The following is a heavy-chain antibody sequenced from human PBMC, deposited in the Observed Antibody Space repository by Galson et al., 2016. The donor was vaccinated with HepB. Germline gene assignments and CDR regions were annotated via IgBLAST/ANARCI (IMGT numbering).Heavy chain of an antibody. Sequence: SLRLSCAASGFTFNSCAMSWVRQIPGKGPEWVSTISSDSSSRNYTGSVEGRFTISRDDFTTTLHLQMNNLRADDTAVYYCAQDASSITVFDLWGQGTSVTVSS. V-gene: IGHV3-23*01. J-gene: IGHJ4*02. CDR1: GFTFNSCA. D-gene: IGHD2-2*01. CDR3: AQDASSITVFDL. CDR2: ISSDSSSR.